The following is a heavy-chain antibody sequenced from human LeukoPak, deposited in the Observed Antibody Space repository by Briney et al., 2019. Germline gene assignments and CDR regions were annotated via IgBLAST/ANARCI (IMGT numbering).Heavy chain of an antibody. CDR2: ISSSSSTI. J-gene: IGHJ5*02. CDR1: GFTFSSYS. Sequence: GGSLRLSCAASGFTFSSYSMNWVRQAPGKGLEWVSFISSSSSTIYYADSVKGRFTISRDNAKKSLYLEMNNLRAEDTAVYYCATDGAGFDTWGQGVLVTVSS. CDR3: ATDGAGFDT. V-gene: IGHV3-48*04.